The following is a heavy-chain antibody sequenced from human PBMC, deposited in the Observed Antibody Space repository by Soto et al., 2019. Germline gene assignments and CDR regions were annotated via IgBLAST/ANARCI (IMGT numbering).Heavy chain of an antibody. CDR1: GFTFSSYA. V-gene: IGHV3-30-3*01. CDR2: ISYDGSNK. J-gene: IGHJ6*02. D-gene: IGHD6-13*01. Sequence: QVQLVESGGGVVQPGRSLRLPCAASGFTFSSYAMHWVRQAPGKGLEWVAVISYDGSNKYYADSVKGRFTISRDNSKNTLYLQMNSLRAEDTAVYYGARDPRIAAAGYYYYGMDVWGQGTTVTVSS. CDR3: ARDPRIAAAGYYYYGMDV.